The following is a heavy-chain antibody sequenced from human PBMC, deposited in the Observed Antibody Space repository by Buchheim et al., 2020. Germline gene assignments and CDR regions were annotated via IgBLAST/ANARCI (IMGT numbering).Heavy chain of an antibody. D-gene: IGHD3-22*01. CDR1: GYTFTSYD. J-gene: IGHJ6*02. CDR3: ARVSYYDSSGYYDPYYYGMDV. CDR2: MNPNSGNT. V-gene: IGHV1-8*01. Sequence: QVQLVQSGAEVKKPGASVKVSCKASGYTFTSYDFNWVRQATGQGLEWMGWMNPNSGNTGYAQKFQGRVTMTRTTSISTAYMELSSLRSEDTAVYYCARVSYYDSSGYYDPYYYGMDVWGQGT.